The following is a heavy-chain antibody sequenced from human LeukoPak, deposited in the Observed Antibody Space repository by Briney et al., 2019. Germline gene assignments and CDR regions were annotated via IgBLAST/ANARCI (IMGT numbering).Heavy chain of an antibody. CDR2: IYYSGST. J-gene: IGHJ4*02. D-gene: IGHD4-23*01. CDR1: GGSISSYY. Sequence: SETLSLTCTVSGGSISSYYWSWIRQPPRKGLEWIGYIYYSGSTNYNPSLKGRVTISMDKSKNQLSLWLTSVTAADTAIYYCARGGGYYFDYWGQGTLVTVSS. V-gene: IGHV4-59*12. CDR3: ARGGGYYFDY.